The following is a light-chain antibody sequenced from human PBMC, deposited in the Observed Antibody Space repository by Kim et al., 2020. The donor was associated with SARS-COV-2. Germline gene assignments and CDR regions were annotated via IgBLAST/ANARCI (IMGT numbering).Light chain of an antibody. CDR1: ITKW. V-gene: IGKV1-5*03. Sequence: ITKWLAWYQQKPGKPPSLLIYKASTLQTGVSSRFSGSGSGTEFTLTISSLQSGDSATYYCQQYNTYSATFGGGTRVEIK. J-gene: IGKJ4*01. CDR3: QQYNTYSAT. CDR2: KAS.